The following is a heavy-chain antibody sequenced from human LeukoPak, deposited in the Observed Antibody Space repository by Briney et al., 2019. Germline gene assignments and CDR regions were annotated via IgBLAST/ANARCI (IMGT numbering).Heavy chain of an antibody. D-gene: IGHD3-3*01. J-gene: IGHJ4*02. Sequence: PGGSLRLSCAASGFTFSSYAMHWVRQAPGKGLEWVAVISYDGSNKYYADSVKGRFTISRDNSKNTQYLQMNSLRAEDTAVYYCARDNRYDFWSGYFDYWGQGTLVTVSS. CDR1: GFTFSSYA. V-gene: IGHV3-30-3*01. CDR2: ISYDGSNK. CDR3: ARDNRYDFWSGYFDY.